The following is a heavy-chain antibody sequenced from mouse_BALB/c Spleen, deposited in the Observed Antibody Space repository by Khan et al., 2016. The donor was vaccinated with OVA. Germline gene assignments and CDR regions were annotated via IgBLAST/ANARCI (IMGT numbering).Heavy chain of an antibody. CDR2: ISDGGVYT. J-gene: IGHJ3*01. Sequence: EVELVETGGGIVKPGGSLKLSCAASGFTFSDYYMYWVRQTPAKRLEWVATISDGGVYTYYPDSVKGRFTISRVDAKNNLYLQVNSLKSEDSAMYYCARCYYGDPFSYWGQGTLVTVSA. CDR3: ARCYYGDPFSY. D-gene: IGHD2-13*01. CDR1: GFTFSDYY. V-gene: IGHV5-4*02.